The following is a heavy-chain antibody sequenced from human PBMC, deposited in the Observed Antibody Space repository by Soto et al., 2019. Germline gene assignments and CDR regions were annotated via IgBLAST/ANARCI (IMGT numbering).Heavy chain of an antibody. D-gene: IGHD1-26*01. CDR3: AKARSGHYSFDY. CDR2: ISGSGYST. CDR1: GFTFSSYA. J-gene: IGHJ4*02. Sequence: GGSLRLSCAASGFTFSSYAMSWVRQAPGKGLEWVSAISGSGYSTYYADSVKGRFTISRDNSKNTLDLQMNSLRAEDTAIYYCAKARSGHYSFDYWSQGTLVTVSS. V-gene: IGHV3-23*01.